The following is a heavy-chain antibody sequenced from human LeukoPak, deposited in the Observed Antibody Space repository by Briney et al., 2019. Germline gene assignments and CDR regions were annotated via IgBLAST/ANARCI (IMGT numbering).Heavy chain of an antibody. CDR1: GCTFSSYA. D-gene: IGHD2-15*01. Sequence: HPGGSLRLSCAASGCTFSSYAMSWVRQAPGKGLEWVSAISGSGGSTYYADSVKGRFTISRDNSKNTLYLQMNSLRAEDTAVYYCAKGPTCSGGSCPRNGWFDPWGQGTLVTVSS. CDR3: AKGPTCSGGSCPRNGWFDP. CDR2: ISGSGGST. J-gene: IGHJ5*02. V-gene: IGHV3-23*01.